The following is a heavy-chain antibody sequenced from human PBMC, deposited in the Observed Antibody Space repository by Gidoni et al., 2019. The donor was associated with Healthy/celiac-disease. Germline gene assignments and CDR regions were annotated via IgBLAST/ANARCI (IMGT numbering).Heavy chain of an antibody. D-gene: IGHD1-26*01. CDR3: ARGSLPRLQNWFDP. CDR2: IIPIFGTA. J-gene: IGHJ5*02. Sequence: QVQLVQSGAEVKKPGSSVKVSCTASGGTFSSYAISWVRQAPGQGLEWIGGIIPIFGTANCAQKFQGRVTITADKSTSTAYMELSSLRSEDTAVYYCARGSLPRLQNWFDPWGQGTLVTVSS. CDR1: GGTFSSYA. V-gene: IGHV1-69*06.